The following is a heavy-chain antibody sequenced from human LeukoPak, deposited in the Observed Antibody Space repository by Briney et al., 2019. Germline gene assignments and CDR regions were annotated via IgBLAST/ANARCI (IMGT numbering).Heavy chain of an antibody. CDR1: GXSISSSIFH. CDR3: ARHYSVVYPDY. J-gene: IGHJ4*02. Sequence: PSETLSLTCTVSGXSISSSIFHWGWIRQPPGKGLEWIGTISYTGSTYYNASLKSRVTISVDTSRNQLSLKLSSVTAADTAVYYCARHYSVVYPDYWGQGTLVTVSS. D-gene: IGHD2-21*01. V-gene: IGHV4-39*01. CDR2: ISYTGST.